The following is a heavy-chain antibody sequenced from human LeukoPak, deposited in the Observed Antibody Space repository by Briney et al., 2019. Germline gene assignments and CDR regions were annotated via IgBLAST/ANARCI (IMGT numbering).Heavy chain of an antibody. Sequence: GSSVKVSCKASGGTFSSYAISWVRQAPGQGLEWMGGIIPIFGTANYAQKFQGRVTITADESTSTAYVELSSLRSEDTAVYYCARLGDHSSGWYDGVLATKNVRAFDIWGQGTMVTVSS. D-gene: IGHD6-19*01. V-gene: IGHV1-69*01. CDR3: ARLGDHSSGWYDGVLATKNVRAFDI. CDR1: GGTFSSYA. J-gene: IGHJ3*02. CDR2: IIPIFGTA.